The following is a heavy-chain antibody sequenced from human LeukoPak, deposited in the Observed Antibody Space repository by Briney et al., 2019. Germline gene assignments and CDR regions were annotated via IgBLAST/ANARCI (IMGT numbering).Heavy chain of an antibody. CDR3: ARGIVVAGFDP. CDR1: GGSISSYY. J-gene: IGHJ5*02. V-gene: IGHV4-59*01. Sequence: SETLSLTCTVSGGSISSYYWIWIRQPPGKGLEWIGYIYYSGSTNYNPSLKSRVTISVDTSKNQFSLKLSSVTAADTAVYYCARGIVVAGFDPWGQGTLVTVSS. D-gene: IGHD6-19*01. CDR2: IYYSGST.